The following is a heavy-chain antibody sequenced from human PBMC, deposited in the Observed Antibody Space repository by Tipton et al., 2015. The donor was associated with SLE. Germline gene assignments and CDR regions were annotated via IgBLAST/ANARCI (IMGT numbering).Heavy chain of an antibody. J-gene: IGHJ3*02. CDR2: IYTSGST. CDR3: ARVYDSTAFDI. D-gene: IGHD3-22*01. CDR1: GYSISSGYY. Sequence: TLSLTCTVSGYSISSGYYWGWIRQPPGKGLEWIGYIYTSGSTNYNPSLKSRVTISVDTSKNQFSLKLSSVTAADTAVYYCARVYDSTAFDIWGQGTMVTVSS. V-gene: IGHV4-38-2*02.